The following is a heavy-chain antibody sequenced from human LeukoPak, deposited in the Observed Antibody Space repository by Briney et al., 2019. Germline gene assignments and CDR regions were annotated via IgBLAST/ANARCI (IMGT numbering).Heavy chain of an antibody. J-gene: IGHJ5*02. CDR3: ARMVAAAGLNWFDP. CDR2: ISAYNDNT. V-gene: IGHV1-18*01. D-gene: IGHD6-13*01. Sequence: GASVKVACKASGYTFTSYGISWVRQAPGQGLEWMGWISAYNDNTNYAQKLQGRVTMTTDTSTSTAYMELRSLRSDDTAVYYCARMVAAAGLNWFDPWGQGTLVTVSS. CDR1: GYTFTSYG.